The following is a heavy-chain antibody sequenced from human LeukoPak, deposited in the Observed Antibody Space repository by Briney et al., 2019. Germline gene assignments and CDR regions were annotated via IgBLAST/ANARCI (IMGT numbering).Heavy chain of an antibody. CDR3: TRGRRTNEY. D-gene: IGHD1-1*01. CDR1: GFTFSDYY. CDR2: ISSSGGAI. V-gene: IGHV3-11*04. J-gene: IGHJ4*02. Sequence: GGSLRLSCAASGFTFSDYYMSWIRQAPGKGLEWVSYISSSGGAIYYADSVKGRFTISRDDAENPLYLQLNSLRVEDTAVYYCTRGRRTNEYWGQGTLVTVSS.